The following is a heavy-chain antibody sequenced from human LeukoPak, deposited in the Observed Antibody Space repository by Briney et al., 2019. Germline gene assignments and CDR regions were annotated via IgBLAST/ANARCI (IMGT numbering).Heavy chain of an antibody. V-gene: IGHV3-7*01. Sequence: GGSLRLSCTASGFTFSDYWMSCGRQAPGKGLEWVADINLHGTEKRYGDSVKGRFFISRDNARNSLFLQMNTLRPEDTAVYFCAREGGSGWYSGWFDPWGQGTLVTVSS. CDR3: AREGGSGWYSGWFDP. J-gene: IGHJ5*02. CDR2: INLHGTEK. CDR1: GFTFSDYW. D-gene: IGHD6-19*01.